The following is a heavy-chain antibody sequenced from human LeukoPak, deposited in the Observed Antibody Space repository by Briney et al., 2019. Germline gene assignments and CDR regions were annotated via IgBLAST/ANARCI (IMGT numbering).Heavy chain of an antibody. D-gene: IGHD5/OR15-5a*01. V-gene: IGHV4-38-2*01. CDR1: GYSISSGYY. CDR3: ARRVYPYYFDY. J-gene: IGHJ4*02. CDR2: ISHSEST. Sequence: TSETLSLTCAVSGYSISSGYYWGWIRQPPGKGLEWIGTISHSESTYYNPSLKSRVTISIDTSKNQFSLKLYSVTAADTAVYYCARRVYPYYFDYWGQGTLVTVSS.